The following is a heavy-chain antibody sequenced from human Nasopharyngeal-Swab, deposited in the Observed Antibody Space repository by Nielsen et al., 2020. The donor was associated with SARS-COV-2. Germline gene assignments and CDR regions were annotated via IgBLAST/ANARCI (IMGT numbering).Heavy chain of an antibody. CDR2: INTNTGNP. D-gene: IGHD6-13*01. J-gene: IGHJ6*02. V-gene: IGHV7-4-1*02. CDR3: ARLPARIAAAGTDYYYGMDV. Sequence: WVRQAPGQGLEWMGWINTNTGNPTYAQGFTGRFVFSLDTSVSTAYLQISSLKAEDTAVYYCARLPARIAAAGTDYYYGMDVWGQGTTVTVSS.